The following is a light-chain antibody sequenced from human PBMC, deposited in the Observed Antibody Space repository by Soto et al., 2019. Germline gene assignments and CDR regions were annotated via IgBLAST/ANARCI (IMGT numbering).Light chain of an antibody. J-gene: IGKJ5*01. CDR3: QQASSFPLT. CDR1: QNISSW. CDR2: DVS. V-gene: IGKV1-12*01. Sequence: DIQTTQSPSTLSASVGDRVTITCRASQNISSWLAWYQQKPGKAPKLLIYDVSSLQSGVPSRFSGSASGTYFTLTISSLQPEDFATYYCQQASSFPLTFGQGTRLEIK.